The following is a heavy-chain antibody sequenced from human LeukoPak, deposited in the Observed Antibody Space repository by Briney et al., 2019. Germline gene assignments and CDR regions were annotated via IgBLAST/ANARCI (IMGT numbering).Heavy chain of an antibody. CDR2: MTGSGSNI. V-gene: IGHV3-48*03. Sequence: GGSLRLSCAASGFIFSSYEMNWVRQAPGKGLEWLSYMTGSGSNIYYADSVKGRFTISRDNAKNSLYLQMNSLRVDDTAVYYCVRLAAAFDLWGQGTLVTVSS. CDR1: GFIFSSYE. CDR3: VRLAAAFDL. J-gene: IGHJ5*02. D-gene: IGHD6-13*01.